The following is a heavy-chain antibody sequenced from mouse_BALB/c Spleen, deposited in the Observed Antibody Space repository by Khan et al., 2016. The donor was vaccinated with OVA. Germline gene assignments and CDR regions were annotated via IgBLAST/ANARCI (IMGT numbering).Heavy chain of an antibody. Sequence: VQLQQSGPELVKPGASVKISCKASGYSFTGYFMNWVMQSHGKSLEWIGRINPHIGETFYNQKFKRKATLTVDESSSTAHMELRSLASEDSAVYYCARIYRSDFDYWGQGTTLTVSS. CDR1: GYSFTGYF. V-gene: IGHV1-20*02. J-gene: IGHJ2*01. CDR2: INPHIGET. D-gene: IGHD1-1*01. CDR3: ARIYRSDFDY.